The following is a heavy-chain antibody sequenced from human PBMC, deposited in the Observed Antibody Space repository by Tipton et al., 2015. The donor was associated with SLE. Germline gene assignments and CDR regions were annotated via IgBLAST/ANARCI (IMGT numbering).Heavy chain of an antibody. V-gene: IGHV1-18*01. Sequence: QVQLVQSGAEVKKPGASVKVSCKASGYTFTSYGISWVRQAPGQRLEWMGWISAYNGNTNYAQKLQGRVTMTTDTSTSTAYMELRSLSSDGTAVYYCARVNYDFWCGSTAWYYMDVWGKGTTVPVSS. CDR3: ARVNYDFWCGSTAWYYMDV. CDR2: ISAYNGNT. D-gene: IGHD3-3*01. CDR1: GYTFTSYG. J-gene: IGHJ6*03.